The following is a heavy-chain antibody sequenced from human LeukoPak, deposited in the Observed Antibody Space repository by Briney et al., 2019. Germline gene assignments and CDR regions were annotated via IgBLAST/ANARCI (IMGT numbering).Heavy chain of an antibody. D-gene: IGHD3-16*01. V-gene: IGHV3-23*01. J-gene: IGHJ6*03. CDR1: GFTFRSFA. CDR3: AKGLRTGVGPYRGYHYYMDV. CDR2: INDNGAGT. Sequence: GSLRLSCAASGFTFRSFAMSWVRQAPGKGRKWVSTINDNGAGTYYADSVNGRFTVSRDNSYNTVSLQMNGLRDEDTGVYYCAKGLRTGVGPYRGYHYYMDVWGRGATVTVSS.